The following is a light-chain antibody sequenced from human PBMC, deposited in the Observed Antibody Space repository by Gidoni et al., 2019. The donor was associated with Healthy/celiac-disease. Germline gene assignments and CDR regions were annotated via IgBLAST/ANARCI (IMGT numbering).Light chain of an antibody. Sequence: DIVMTQSPDSLAGSPGERATINCKSSQSVLYSSNNKNYLAWYQQKPGQPPKLLIYWASTRESGVPDRFSGSGSGTDFTLTISSLQAEDVAVYYCQQYYSTPFTFGPGTKVDIK. J-gene: IGKJ3*01. CDR3: QQYYSTPFT. CDR2: WAS. CDR1: QSVLYSSNNKNY. V-gene: IGKV4-1*01.